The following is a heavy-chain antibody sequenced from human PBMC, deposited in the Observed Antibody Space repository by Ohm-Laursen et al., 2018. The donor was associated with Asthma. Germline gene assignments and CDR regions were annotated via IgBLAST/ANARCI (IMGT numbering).Heavy chain of an antibody. V-gene: IGHV3-64*04. D-gene: IGHD5-12*01. CDR1: GFTFSSYA. Sequence: SLRLSCSASGFTFSSYAMHWVRQAPGKGLEYVSAISSNGGSTYYADSVNGRFTISRDNSRNTLYLQMNSLRVEDTAVYYCAKVANTVATRGYYFDNWGQGTLVTVSS. CDR2: ISSNGGST. CDR3: AKVANTVATRGYYFDN. J-gene: IGHJ4*02.